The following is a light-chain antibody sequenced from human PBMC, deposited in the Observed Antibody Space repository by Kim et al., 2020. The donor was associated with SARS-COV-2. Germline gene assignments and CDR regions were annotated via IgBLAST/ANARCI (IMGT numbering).Light chain of an antibody. J-gene: IGLJ2*01. V-gene: IGLV1-51*01. CDR3: GAWDSSLDALV. Sequence: GQKVTVSVSGSGSNIGDNYISCYQQLPGTAPKLLIYDNNERPSGIPDRFSGSKSGTSATLGITGLQTGDEADYYCGAWDSSLDALVFGGGTQLTVL. CDR2: DNN. CDR1: GSNIGDNY.